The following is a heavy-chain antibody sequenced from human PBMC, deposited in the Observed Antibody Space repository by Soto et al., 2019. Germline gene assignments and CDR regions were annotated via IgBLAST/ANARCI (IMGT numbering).Heavy chain of an antibody. V-gene: IGHV3-23*01. CDR3: AKDVKFGLIPHHPPYV. J-gene: IGHJ6*02. CDR2: ISGSGGST. D-gene: IGHD2-21*01. CDR1: GFTFSSYA. Sequence: GGSLRLSCAASGFTFSSYAMSWVRQAPGRGLEWVSGISGSGGSTYYADSVKGRFSISRDNSKNTLYLQMNSLRAEDTAVYYCAKDVKFGLIPHHPPYVWGQGTTVTVSS.